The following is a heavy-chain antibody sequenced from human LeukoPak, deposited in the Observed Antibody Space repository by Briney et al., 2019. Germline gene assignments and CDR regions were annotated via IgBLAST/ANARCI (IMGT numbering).Heavy chain of an antibody. CDR1: GFTFSSYS. CDR2: ISYDGSNK. CDR3: ASSSDYYDSSGRWGSGAFDI. J-gene: IGHJ3*02. Sequence: GGSLRLSCAASGFTFSSYSMNWVRQAPGKGLEWVAVISYDGSNKYYADSVKGRFTISRDNSKNTLYLQTNSLRAEDTAVYYCASSSDYYDSSGRWGSGAFDIWGQGTMVTVSS. V-gene: IGHV3-30*03. D-gene: IGHD3-22*01.